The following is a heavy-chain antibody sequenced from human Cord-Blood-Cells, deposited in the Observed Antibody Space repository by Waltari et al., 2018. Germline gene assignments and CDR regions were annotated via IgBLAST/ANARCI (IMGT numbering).Heavy chain of an antibody. CDR2: ISGSGGST. J-gene: IGHJ4*02. V-gene: IGHV3-23*04. Sequence: EVQLVESGGGLVQPRGSLSRSCAASGFTFSSSALSWVRQAPGKGLEWVAGISGSGGSTYYADSVKGRFTISRDNSKNTLYLQMNSLRAEDTAVYYCAKDRRGGGYDYWGQGTLVTVSS. CDR1: GFTFSSSA. CDR3: AKDRRGGGYDY. D-gene: IGHD6-19*01.